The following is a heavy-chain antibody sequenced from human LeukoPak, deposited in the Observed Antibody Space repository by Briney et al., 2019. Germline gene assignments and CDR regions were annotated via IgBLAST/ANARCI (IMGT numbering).Heavy chain of an antibody. CDR2: IKQDGSEK. D-gene: IGHD3-3*01. Sequence: SGGSLRLSCAASGFTFSSYWMSWVRQAPGKGLEWVANIKQDGSEKYYVDSVKGRFTISRDNAKNSLYLQMNSLRAEDTAVYYCARGFLEWLLYYYYYMDVWGKGTTVTVSS. CDR1: GFTFSSYW. J-gene: IGHJ6*03. V-gene: IGHV3-7*01. CDR3: ARGFLEWLLYYYYYMDV.